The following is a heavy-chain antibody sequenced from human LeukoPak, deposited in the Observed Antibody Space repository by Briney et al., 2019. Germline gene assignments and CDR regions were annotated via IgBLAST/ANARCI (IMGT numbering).Heavy chain of an antibody. Sequence: GASVKVSCKASGYTFTGYYMHWVRQAPGQGLEWMGWINPNSGGTNYAQKFQGRVTMTRDTSISTAYMELSRLRSDDTAVYYCARGPTMVRGVTTNWFGPWGQGTLVTVSS. D-gene: IGHD3-10*01. CDR2: INPNSGGT. CDR3: ARGPTMVRGVTTNWFGP. V-gene: IGHV1-2*02. J-gene: IGHJ5*02. CDR1: GYTFTGYY.